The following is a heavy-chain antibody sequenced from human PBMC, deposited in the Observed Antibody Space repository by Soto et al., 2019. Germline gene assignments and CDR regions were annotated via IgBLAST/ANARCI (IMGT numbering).Heavy chain of an antibody. V-gene: IGHV4-4*02. CDR2: VDLAGNT. D-gene: IGHD3-10*01. J-gene: IGHJ4*02. CDR3: ARHGAFYFDR. Sequence: QVQLQESGPGLVEPSGTLSLTCAVSGGSISSSNWWSWVRQSPGKGLEWIGEVDLAGNTRYNPSLRSRVTISADKSKSQFSLKLTSVTAAGTAVYYCARHGAFYFDRWGQGTLVTVSS. CDR1: GGSISSSNW.